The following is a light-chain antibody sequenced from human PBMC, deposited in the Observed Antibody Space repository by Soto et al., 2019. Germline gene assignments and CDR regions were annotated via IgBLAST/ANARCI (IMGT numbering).Light chain of an antibody. CDR2: NTN. J-gene: IGLJ1*01. Sequence: QSVLTQAPSASGTPGQRVTISCSGRSSNIGRNSISWYQQFPGTAPKLLIYNTNQRPAGVPDRFSGSKSGTSASLAIRGLQSDDEADYYCAAWDDSLNGYVFGTGTKVTVL. CDR3: AAWDDSLNGYV. CDR1: SSNIGRNS. V-gene: IGLV1-44*01.